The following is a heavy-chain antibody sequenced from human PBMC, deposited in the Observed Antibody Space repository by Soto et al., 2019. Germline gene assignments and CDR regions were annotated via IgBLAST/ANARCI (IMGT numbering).Heavy chain of an antibody. D-gene: IGHD2-21*02. J-gene: IGHJ4*02. V-gene: IGHV4-34*01. CDR3: ATYDVGTIIQDY. CDR2: IHHDGST. Sequence: SETLSLTCAISGGSSSSHSKSWVRQPPGKGLEWIGEIHHDGSTNYNPSLKSRVTISGDTSKNHFSLELSSVTAADTTVYYCATYDVGTIIQDYWGQGTLVTVSS. CDR1: GGSSSSHS.